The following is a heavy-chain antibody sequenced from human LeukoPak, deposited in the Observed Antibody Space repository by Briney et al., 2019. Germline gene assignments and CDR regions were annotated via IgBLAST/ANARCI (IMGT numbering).Heavy chain of an antibody. D-gene: IGHD3-10*01. J-gene: IGHJ4*02. Sequence: ASVKVSCKASGYTFTSYGIRWVRQAPGQGLEWMGWISPYNGNTNYAQKLQGRVTMTTDTSTSTVYMELRSLRSDDTAVYYCARVYGGAGLLWFGELRAYYWGEGTLVTVSS. V-gene: IGHV1-18*01. CDR1: GYTFTSYG. CDR3: ARVYGGAGLLWFGELRAYY. CDR2: ISPYNGNT.